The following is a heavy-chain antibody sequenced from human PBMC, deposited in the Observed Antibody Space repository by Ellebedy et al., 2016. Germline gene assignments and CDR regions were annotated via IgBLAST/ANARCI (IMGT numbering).Heavy chain of an antibody. Sequence: GGSLRLXXSASGFRFSNFYMTWVRQAPGKGLQWVSGISSSGSTSYYADSVKGRFTISRDNSKNMVYLQMNSLRAEDTAVYYCTTGARPAYEIWGQGTMVTVSS. V-gene: IGHV3-23*01. J-gene: IGHJ3*02. CDR3: TTGARPAYEI. CDR1: GFRFSNFY. CDR2: ISSSGSTS. D-gene: IGHD6-6*01.